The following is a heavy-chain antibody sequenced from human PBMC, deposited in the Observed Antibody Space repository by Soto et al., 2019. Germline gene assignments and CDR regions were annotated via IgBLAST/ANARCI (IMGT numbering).Heavy chain of an antibody. J-gene: IGHJ4*02. Sequence: EVQLFESGGDLQQPGGSLRLSCAASGFTFSNHAMSWVRQAPGKGLEWVSAVSDSGGSTDYAGSVKGRFTISRDNSKNTLYLQMNSLRTEDTATYFCARSDCSAISCYVLDYWGRGTLVTVSS. CDR1: GFTFSNHA. CDR2: VSDSGGST. D-gene: IGHD2-15*01. CDR3: ARSDCSAISCYVLDY. V-gene: IGHV3-23*01.